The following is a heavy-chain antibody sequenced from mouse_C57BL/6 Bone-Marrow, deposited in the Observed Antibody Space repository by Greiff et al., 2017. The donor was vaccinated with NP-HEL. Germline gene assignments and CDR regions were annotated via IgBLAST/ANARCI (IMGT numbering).Heavy chain of an antibody. J-gene: IGHJ4*01. D-gene: IGHD4-1*01. Sequence: QVQLHQSGAELVKPGASVKISCKASGYAFSSYWMNWVKQRPGQGLEWIGQIYPGDGDTNYNGKFKGKATLTADKSSSTAYMQLSSLTSEDSAVYFCARTGYYAMDYWGQGTSVTVSS. CDR2: IYPGDGDT. CDR1: GYAFSSYW. CDR3: ARTGYYAMDY. V-gene: IGHV1-80*01.